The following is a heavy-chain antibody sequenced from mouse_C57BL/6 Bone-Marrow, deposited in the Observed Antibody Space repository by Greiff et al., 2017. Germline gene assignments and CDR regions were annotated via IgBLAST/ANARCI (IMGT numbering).Heavy chain of an antibody. CDR2: IHPNSGST. Sequence: QVQLQQPGAELVKPGASVKLSCKASGYTFTSYWMHWVKQRPGQGLEWIGMIHPNSGSTNSNEKFKSKATLTVDKSSSTAYMQLSSLTSEDSAVYYCAEMGDIWYFDVWGTGTTVTVSS. V-gene: IGHV1-64*01. CDR1: GYTFTSYW. CDR3: AEMGDIWYFDV. J-gene: IGHJ1*03. D-gene: IGHD2-3*01.